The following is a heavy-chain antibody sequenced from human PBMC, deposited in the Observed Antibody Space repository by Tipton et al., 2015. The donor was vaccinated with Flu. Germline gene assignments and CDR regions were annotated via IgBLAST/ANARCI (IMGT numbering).Heavy chain of an antibody. CDR1: GDSISSRYY. J-gene: IGHJ4*02. D-gene: IGHD6-19*01. CDR3: AKGPYSGDWYRFNY. Sequence: LRLSCIVSGDSISSRYYWGWIRQPPGRGLEWIGCIYYSGSTYYNPSLKSRVTISIDTSRNQFTLKLTSVTAADTAVYYCAKGPYSGDWYRFNYWGQGTLVTVSS. V-gene: IGHV4-38-2*02. CDR2: IYYSGST.